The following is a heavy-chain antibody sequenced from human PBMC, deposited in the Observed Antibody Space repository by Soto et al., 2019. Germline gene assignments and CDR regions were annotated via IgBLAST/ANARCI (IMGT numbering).Heavy chain of an antibody. J-gene: IGHJ4*02. CDR2: IYYSGST. D-gene: IGHD3-22*01. CDR3: ARGMEVATYYYDSSGYVFDY. Sequence: TSETLSLTCTVSGGSISSGGYYWSWIRQHPGKGLEWIGYIYYSGSTYYNPSLKSRVTISVDTSKNQFSLKLSSVTAADTAVYYCARGMEVATYYYDSSGYVFDYWGQGTLVTVSS. V-gene: IGHV4-31*03. CDR1: GGSISSGGYY.